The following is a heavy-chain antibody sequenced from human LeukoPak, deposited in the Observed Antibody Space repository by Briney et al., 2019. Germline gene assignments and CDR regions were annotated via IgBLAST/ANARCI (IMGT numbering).Heavy chain of an antibody. J-gene: IGHJ4*02. V-gene: IGHV3-74*01. CDR3: TRVEEMRLWERMYDY. CDR2: INGDGSIT. CDR1: GFAFSSHW. D-gene: IGHD1-26*01. Sequence: GGSLRLSCAASGFAFSSHWMHWVRRVPGKGLIWVSQINGDGSITNYADSVKGRFTISRDNAKNTVYLQMNSLRVEDTAIYYCTRVEEMRLWERMYDYWGQGALVTVSS.